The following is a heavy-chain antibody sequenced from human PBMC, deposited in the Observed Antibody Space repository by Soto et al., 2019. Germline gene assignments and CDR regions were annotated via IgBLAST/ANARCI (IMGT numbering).Heavy chain of an antibody. V-gene: IGHV5-10-1*01. CDR2: IDPSDSQT. J-gene: IGHJ4*02. CDR3: ARQIYDSDTGPNFQYYFDS. CDR1: GYSFAGYW. D-gene: IGHD3-22*01. Sequence: GESLKISCKGSGYSFAGYWITWVRQKPGKGLEWMGRIDPSDSQTYYSPSLRGHVTISVTKSITTVFLQWSSLRASGTAMYYCARQIYDSDTGPNFQYYFDSWGQGTPVTVSS.